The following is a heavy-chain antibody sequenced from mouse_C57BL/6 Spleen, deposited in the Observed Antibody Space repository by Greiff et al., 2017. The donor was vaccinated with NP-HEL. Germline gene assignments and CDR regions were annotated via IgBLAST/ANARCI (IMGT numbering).Heavy chain of an antibody. CDR3: AKYGSSPYAMDY. D-gene: IGHD1-1*01. Sequence: EVQLQESGGGLVKPGGSLKLSCAASGFTFSDYGMHWVRQAPEKGLEWVAYISSGSSTIYYADTVKGRFTISRDNAKNTLFLQMTSLRSEDTAMYYCAKYGSSPYAMDYWGQGTSVTVSS. J-gene: IGHJ4*01. CDR1: GFTFSDYG. V-gene: IGHV5-17*01. CDR2: ISSGSSTI.